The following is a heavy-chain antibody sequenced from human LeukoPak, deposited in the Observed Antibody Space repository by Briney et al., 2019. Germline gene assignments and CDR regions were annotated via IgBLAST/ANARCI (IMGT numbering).Heavy chain of an antibody. V-gene: IGHV4-4*02. Sequence: PSETLSLTCAVSGGSISSSNWWSWVRQPPGKGLEWIGEIYHSGSTNYNPSLKSRVTISVDKSKNQFFLKLSSVTAADTAVYYCARSGYYDSSGYFDYWGQGTLVTVSS. CDR3: ARSGYYDSSGYFDY. D-gene: IGHD3-22*01. CDR2: IYHSGST. CDR1: GGSISSSNW. J-gene: IGHJ4*02.